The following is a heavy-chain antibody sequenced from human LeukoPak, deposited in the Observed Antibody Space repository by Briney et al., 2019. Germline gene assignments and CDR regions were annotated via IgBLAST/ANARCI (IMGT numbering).Heavy chain of an antibody. CDR1: GFIFSSSG. J-gene: IGHJ4*02. Sequence: GGTLRLSCTASGFIFSSSGMNWVRQAPGKGLEWVSVINDSGDTTHYADSVKGRFTMSRDNSKNTLYLQMNSLRAEDTAVYYCAKAFQGSSGYSDYWGQGTLVTVSS. D-gene: IGHD3-22*01. CDR3: AKAFQGSSGYSDY. CDR2: INDSGDTT. V-gene: IGHV3-23*01.